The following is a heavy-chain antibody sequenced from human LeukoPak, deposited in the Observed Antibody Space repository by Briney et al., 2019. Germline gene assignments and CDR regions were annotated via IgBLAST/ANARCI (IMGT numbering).Heavy chain of an antibody. D-gene: IGHD3-9*01. J-gene: IGHJ5*02. CDR3: ASHSAEYDILTGYHSYNSFDP. CDR1: GGSISSYY. Sequence: SETLSLTCTVSGGSISSYYWSWIRQPPGKGLEWIGYIYYSGSTSYNPSLKSRVTISVDTSKNQFSLKLSSVTAADTAVYYCASHSAEYDILTGYHSYNSFDPWGQGILVTVSS. CDR2: IYYSGST. V-gene: IGHV4-59*08.